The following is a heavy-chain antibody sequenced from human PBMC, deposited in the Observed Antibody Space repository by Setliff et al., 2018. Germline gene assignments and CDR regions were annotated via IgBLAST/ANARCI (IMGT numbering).Heavy chain of an antibody. Sequence: ASVKVSCKTSGYSFTNYGINWVRQAPGQGLEWMGWNSVYARRFQGRVTMTIDSATTTAYMELKTLRSDDTAVYYCARGRGPDIVVTIPGDYWGQGTLVTVSS. CDR3: ARGRGPDIVVTIPGDY. CDR1: GYSFTNYG. D-gene: IGHD2-15*01. CDR2: NSV. V-gene: IGHV1-18*01. J-gene: IGHJ4*02.